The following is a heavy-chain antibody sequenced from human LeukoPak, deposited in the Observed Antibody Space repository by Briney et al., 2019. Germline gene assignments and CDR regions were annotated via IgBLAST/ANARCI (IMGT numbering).Heavy chain of an antibody. CDR1: GYTFTGYY. D-gene: IGHD2-8*01. V-gene: IGHV1-2*02. CDR2: IKPNSGVT. J-gene: IGHJ4*02. Sequence: ASVKVSCMASGYTFTGYYLHWVRQAPGQGLEWMGWIKPNSGVTNYAQKFQGRVTLTRDTSITTAYMQLSRLSSDDTAVYYCARDVSRSRDFWGQGTLVTVSS. CDR3: ARDVSRSRDF.